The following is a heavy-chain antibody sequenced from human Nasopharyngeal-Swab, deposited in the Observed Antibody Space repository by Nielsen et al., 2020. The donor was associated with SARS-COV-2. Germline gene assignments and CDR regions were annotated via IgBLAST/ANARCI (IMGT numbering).Heavy chain of an antibody. Sequence: ASVKVSCKASGYTFTDYYMHWVRQAPGQGLEWMGQINPNSGDTNYAQKFQGRVTVTRDTSINTAYMELSSLRSDDTAVYYCARDDGDVPGITGSGPPGGYWGQGTLVTVSS. V-gene: IGHV1-2*06. CDR2: INPNSGDT. CDR3: ARDDGDVPGITGSGPPGGY. CDR1: GYTFTDYY. J-gene: IGHJ4*02. D-gene: IGHD6-13*01.